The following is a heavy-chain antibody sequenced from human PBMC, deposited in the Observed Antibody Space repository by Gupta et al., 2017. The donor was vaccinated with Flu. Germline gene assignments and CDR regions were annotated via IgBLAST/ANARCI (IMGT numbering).Heavy chain of an antibody. V-gene: IGHV4-31*02. Sequence: KGLEWIGYIYYSGSTYYNPSLKSRVTISVDTSKNQFSLKLSSVTAADTAVYYCARAIVVVPAAMSRPHWFDPWGQGTLVTVSS. J-gene: IGHJ5*02. D-gene: IGHD2-2*01. CDR2: IYYSGST. CDR3: ARAIVVVPAAMSRPHWFDP.